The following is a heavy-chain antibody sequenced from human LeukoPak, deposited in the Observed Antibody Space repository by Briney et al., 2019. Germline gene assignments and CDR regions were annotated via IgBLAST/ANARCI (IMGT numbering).Heavy chain of an antibody. J-gene: IGHJ4*02. Sequence: SGGSLRLSCAASGFTFSKYWMLWVRQAPGKGLESVSRINTDGTVTTYADSVKGRFTVSRDNADNTMILQMNSVRDEDTAVYYCATKQWLAPPPDSWGQGTPVTVSS. V-gene: IGHV3-74*01. CDR3: ATKQWLAPPPDS. D-gene: IGHD6-19*01. CDR2: INTDGTVT. CDR1: GFTFSKYW.